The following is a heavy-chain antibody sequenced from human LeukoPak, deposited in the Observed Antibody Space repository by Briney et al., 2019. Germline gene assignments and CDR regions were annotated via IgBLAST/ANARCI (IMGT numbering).Heavy chain of an antibody. CDR1: GFIFSSYW. D-gene: IGHD3-3*01. V-gene: IGHV3-23*01. J-gene: IGHJ3*02. Sequence: PGGSLRLSCAASGFIFSSYWMTWVRQAPGKGLEWVSAISGSGGSTYYADSVKGRFTISRDNSKNTLYLQMNSLRAEDTAVYYCAKVQGRGFLERDAFDIWGQGTMVTVSS. CDR3: AKVQGRGFLERDAFDI. CDR2: ISGSGGST.